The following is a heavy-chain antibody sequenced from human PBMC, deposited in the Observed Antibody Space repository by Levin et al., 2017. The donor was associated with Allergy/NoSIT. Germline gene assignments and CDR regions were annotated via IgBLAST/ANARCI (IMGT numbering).Heavy chain of an antibody. CDR3: ARAVGVAGSDH. CDR1: GFTFSTYS. D-gene: IGHD1-26*01. J-gene: IGHJ5*02. Sequence: GGSLRLSCAASGFTFSTYSMNWVRQAPGKGLEWISYISNRSGTIYYADSVKGRFTISRDNARNSLYLQINSLRVDDTAVYYCARAVGVAGSDHWGQGTLVTVSS. V-gene: IGHV3-48*01. CDR2: ISNRSGTI.